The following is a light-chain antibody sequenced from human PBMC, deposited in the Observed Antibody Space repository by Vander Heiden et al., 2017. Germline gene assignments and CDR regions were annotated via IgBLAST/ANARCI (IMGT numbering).Light chain of an antibody. CDR2: HNK. Sequence: HSLFTPPPSASGAPRHTVNITCSGSRSNDGADDNVQWYQQHQGTAPQLLISHNKNRPSGVPDRFSVSKSGTYASLVITGLQAEDEAYYYYQSYDSSMRGHVVFGGGTKLTVL. CDR1: RSNDGADDN. V-gene: IGLV1-40*01. J-gene: IGLJ2*01. CDR3: QSYDSSMRGHVV.